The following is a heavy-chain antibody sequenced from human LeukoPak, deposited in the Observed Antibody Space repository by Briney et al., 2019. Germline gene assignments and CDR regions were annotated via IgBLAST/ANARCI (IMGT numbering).Heavy chain of an antibody. Sequence: GGSLRLSCAASGFTFSNAWMNWVREAPGKGLEWGSYISSSGSTIYYADSVKGRFTISRDNAKNSLYLQMNSLRAEDTAVYYCARDRLRSYYYYYGMDVWGQGTTVTVSS. V-gene: IGHV3-48*04. D-gene: IGHD4-17*01. CDR3: ARDRLRSYYYYYGMDV. CDR1: GFTFSNAW. J-gene: IGHJ6*02. CDR2: ISSSGSTI.